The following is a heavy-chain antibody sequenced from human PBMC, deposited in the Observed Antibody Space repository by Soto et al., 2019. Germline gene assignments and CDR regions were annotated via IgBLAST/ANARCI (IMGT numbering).Heavy chain of an antibody. J-gene: IGHJ4*02. CDR2: ISNNGRDK. CDR3: AKDSGRGSADYYFDF. CDR1: GYTFSNYG. Sequence: TGGSLRLSCAASGYTFSNYGMHGVLQAPGKGLEWVAVISNNGRDKYHAETVKGRITISRDNSKNTLYLQMNSLRADETAVYYCAKDSGRGSADYYFDFWGQGTLVTVSS. V-gene: IGHV3-30*18. D-gene: IGHD3-10*01.